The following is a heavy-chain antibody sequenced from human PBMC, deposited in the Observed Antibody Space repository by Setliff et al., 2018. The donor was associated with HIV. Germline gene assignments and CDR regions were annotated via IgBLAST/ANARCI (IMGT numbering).Heavy chain of an antibody. Sequence: SETLSLTCTVSGGSISNYYWSWIRQPAGKGLEWIGRIYTSGSTNYSPSLKTRVTLSVDTSKNQFSLRLSSVTAADTAVYYCARGYSGYVGFTSMDVWGQGTTVTVSS. CDR2: IYTSGST. CDR3: ARGYSGYVGFTSMDV. V-gene: IGHV4-4*07. CDR1: GGSISNYY. J-gene: IGHJ6*02. D-gene: IGHD1-26*01.